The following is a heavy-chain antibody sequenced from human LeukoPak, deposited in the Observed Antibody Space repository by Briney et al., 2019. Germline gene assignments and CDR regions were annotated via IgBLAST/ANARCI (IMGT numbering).Heavy chain of an antibody. J-gene: IGHJ6*03. V-gene: IGHV6-1*01. CDR1: GDSVSNNSAA. Sequence: SQTLSLTCAISGDSVSNNSAARNWIRQSPSRCLEWLAITYYRSTWYNSYASSVNSRIIFNPDTSKNHFSLQLNSVTPEDTAVYCCARGNTGDYSYSYYYMDVWGRGTTVTISS. CDR3: ARGNTGDYSYSYYYMDV. CDR2: TYYRSTWYN. D-gene: IGHD4-17*01.